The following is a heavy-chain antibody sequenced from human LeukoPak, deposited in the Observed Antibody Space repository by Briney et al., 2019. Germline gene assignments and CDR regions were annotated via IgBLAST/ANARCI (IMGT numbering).Heavy chain of an antibody. D-gene: IGHD6-13*01. Sequence: SETLSLTCTVSGGSISSGDYYWSWIRQPPGKGLEWIGYIYYSGRTYYNPSLKSRVTISVDTSKNQFSLKLSSVTAADTAVYYCARVAIAAAGIGAFDIWGQGTMVTVSS. CDR2: IYYSGRT. V-gene: IGHV4-30-4*08. CDR3: ARVAIAAAGIGAFDI. J-gene: IGHJ3*02. CDR1: GGSISSGDYY.